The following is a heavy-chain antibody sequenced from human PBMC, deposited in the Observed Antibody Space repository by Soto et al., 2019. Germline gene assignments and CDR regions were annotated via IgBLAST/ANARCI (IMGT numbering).Heavy chain of an antibody. Sequence: ASVKVSCKASGYTFASYAISWMRQAPGQGLEWMGWISAYNGNTNYAQKLQGRVTMTTDTSTSTAYMELRSLRSDDTAVYYCARVKLDYFDYWGQGTLVTVSS. CDR3: ARVKLDYFDY. CDR2: ISAYNGNT. V-gene: IGHV1-18*01. CDR1: GYTFASYA. J-gene: IGHJ4*02.